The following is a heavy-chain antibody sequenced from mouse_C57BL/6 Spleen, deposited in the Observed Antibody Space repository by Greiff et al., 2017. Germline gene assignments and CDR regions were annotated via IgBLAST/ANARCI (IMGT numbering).Heavy chain of an antibody. CDR1: GYTFTDYN. J-gene: IGHJ2*01. D-gene: IGHD1-1*01. CDR3: ARRDYYGSSYDY. V-gene: IGHV1-18*01. Sequence: EVQLQQSGPELVKPGASVKIPCKASGYTFTDYNMDWVQQSHGKSLEWIGDINPNNGGTIYNQKFKGKATLTVDKSSSTAYMELRSLTSEDTAVYYCARRDYYGSSYDYWGQGTTLTVSS. CDR2: INPNNGGT.